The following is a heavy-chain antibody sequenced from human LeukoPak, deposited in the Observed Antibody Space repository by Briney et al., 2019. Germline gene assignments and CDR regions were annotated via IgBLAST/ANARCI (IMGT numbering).Heavy chain of an antibody. CDR1: GYSISSGYY. Sequence: SETLSLTCTVSGYSISSGYYWGWIRQPPGKGLEWIGSIYHSGSTYYNPSLKSRVTISVDTSKNQFSLNLSSVTAADTAVYYCARGDYDFWSGYGGLWGWFDPWGQGTLVTVSS. CDR3: ARGDYDFWSGYGGLWGWFDP. D-gene: IGHD3-3*01. V-gene: IGHV4-38-2*02. J-gene: IGHJ5*02. CDR2: IYHSGST.